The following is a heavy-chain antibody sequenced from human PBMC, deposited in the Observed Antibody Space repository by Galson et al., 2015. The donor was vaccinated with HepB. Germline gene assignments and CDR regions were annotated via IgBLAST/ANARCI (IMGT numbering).Heavy chain of an antibody. CDR2: INSDGSST. CDR3: TTPTGGVRIGYDY. Sequence: SLRLSCAASGFTFSSYWMHWVRQAPGKGLVWVSRINSDGSSTSYADSVKGRFTISRDNAKNTLYLQMNSLRAEDTAVYYCTTPTGGVRIGYDYWGQGTLVTVSS. J-gene: IGHJ4*02. CDR1: GFTFSSYW. V-gene: IGHV3-74*01. D-gene: IGHD2-15*01.